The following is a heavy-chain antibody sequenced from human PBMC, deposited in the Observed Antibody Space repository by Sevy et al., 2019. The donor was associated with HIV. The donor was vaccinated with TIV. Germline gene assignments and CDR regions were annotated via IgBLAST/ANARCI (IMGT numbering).Heavy chain of an antibody. D-gene: IGHD6-13*01. CDR1: GFIFSNYG. CDR3: ANSWGRYDGSSWIYYYYDMDV. Sequence: GGSLRLSCAASGFIFSNYGMHWVRRAPGKGLEWVAVISSDGSDRDYADSVKGRFTISRDNSKDTLDLQTNSLRADDTAVYYCANSWGRYDGSSWIYYYYDMDVWGQGTKVTVSS. J-gene: IGHJ6*02. CDR2: ISSDGSDR. V-gene: IGHV3-30*18.